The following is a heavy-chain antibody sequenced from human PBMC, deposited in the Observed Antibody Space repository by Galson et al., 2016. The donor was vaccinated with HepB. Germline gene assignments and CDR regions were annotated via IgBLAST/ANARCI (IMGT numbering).Heavy chain of an antibody. CDR3: AKILVKVWVDY. V-gene: IGHV3-7*01. CDR2: IKQDGSET. D-gene: IGHD1-26*01. Sequence: SLRLSCAASGFTFSRYSMSWVRQAPGKGLEWVANIKQDGSETYYGDSVKGRFTISRDNAKNSLYLQINSLRADDTAVYFCAKILVKVWVDYWGQGALVTVSS. J-gene: IGHJ4*02. CDR1: GFTFSRYS.